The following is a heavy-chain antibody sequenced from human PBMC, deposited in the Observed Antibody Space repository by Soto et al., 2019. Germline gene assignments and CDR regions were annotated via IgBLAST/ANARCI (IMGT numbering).Heavy chain of an antibody. CDR3: ARDGQGLAPYALDV. CDR1: GFTFSSHA. V-gene: IGHV3-33*01. D-gene: IGHD6-19*01. J-gene: IGHJ6*02. CDR2: IWYDGSNK. Sequence: ESGGGVAQPGRSLRLSCTVSGFTFSSHAMHWVRQAPGKGLEWVTQIWYDGSNKYYAESVKGRFTISRDNSKNTLYLQMNSLRVEDTAVYYCARDGQGLAPYALDVWGQGTSVTVSS.